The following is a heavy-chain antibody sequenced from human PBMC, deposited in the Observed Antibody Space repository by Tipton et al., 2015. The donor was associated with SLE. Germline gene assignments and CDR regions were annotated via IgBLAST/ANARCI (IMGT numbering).Heavy chain of an antibody. CDR1: GGSIRSGTYY. CDR3: ARRLIRRAAGDAFDI. V-gene: IGHV4-61*02. CDR2: IYSSGRT. D-gene: IGHD6-13*01. Sequence: TLSLTCTVSGGSIRSGTYYWSWIRQPAGKGLEWIGRIYSSGRTNYNPSLRSRVTISVDTSKNQFSLNLSSVTAADTAVYYCARRLIRRAAGDAFDIWGQGTMVTVSS. J-gene: IGHJ3*02.